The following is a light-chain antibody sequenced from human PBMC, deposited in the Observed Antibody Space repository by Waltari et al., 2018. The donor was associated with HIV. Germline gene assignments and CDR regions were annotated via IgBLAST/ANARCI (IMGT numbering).Light chain of an antibody. CDR1: HSISNY. CDR2: SAT. Sequence: DYQMTQSPSSLSASVGDTVTITCRSSHSISNYLNWYQPKPGRAPKLLIHSATSLQGGIPRRFRGSGSGTYFTPAFDSLQPEDFAIYCCQQAYDTPITFGQGTRLDI. V-gene: IGKV1-39*01. CDR3: QQAYDTPIT. J-gene: IGKJ5*01.